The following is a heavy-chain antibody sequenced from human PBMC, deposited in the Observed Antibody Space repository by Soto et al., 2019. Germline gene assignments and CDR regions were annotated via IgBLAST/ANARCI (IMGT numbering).Heavy chain of an antibody. CDR2: HNPKTGVT. V-gene: IGHV1-2*04. CDR3: ARDVRLGIPGTVHHFSHYGIDV. J-gene: IGHJ6*02. Sequence: QVQLLQSGAEVKKPGASVKVSCKASGYTFTNYYIYCVRQAPGQGLECMGWHNPKTGVTNYEQKFQGWITMTSDTSISTAYMDLSRLRSADTAVYYCARDVRLGIPGTVHHFSHYGIDVWGQGTTVTDSS. D-gene: IGHD1-1*01. CDR1: GYTFTNYY.